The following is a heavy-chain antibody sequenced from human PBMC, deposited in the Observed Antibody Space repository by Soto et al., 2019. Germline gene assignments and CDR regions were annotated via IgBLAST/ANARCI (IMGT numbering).Heavy chain of an antibody. J-gene: IGHJ1*01. Sequence: QVQLQESGPGLVKPSQTLSLTCTVSGGSISSGGYYWGWIRQHPGKGLEWIGYVYYSGSTYYNPSLKSRVTISVDTSKNQFSLKLSYVTAADTAVYYCARGAAMVRGVGYFQHWGQGTLVTVSS. V-gene: IGHV4-31*03. CDR1: GGSISSGGYY. CDR2: VYYSGST. D-gene: IGHD3-10*01. CDR3: ARGAAMVRGVGYFQH.